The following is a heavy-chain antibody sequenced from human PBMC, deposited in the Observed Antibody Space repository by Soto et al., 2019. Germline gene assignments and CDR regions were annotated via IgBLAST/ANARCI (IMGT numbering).Heavy chain of an antibody. CDR2: IYYSGST. CDR1: GGSVSSGSYY. V-gene: IGHV4-61*01. Sequence: QVQLQESGPGLVKPSETLSLTCTVSGGSVSSGSYYWSWIRQPPGKGLEWIGYIYYSGSTNYNPSLKSRVTVAVDTSKNPFSLKLSSVTAADTAVYYWARAEHHRSVVHFDYWGQGTLVTVSS. D-gene: IGHD2-15*01. J-gene: IGHJ4*02. CDR3: ARAEHHRSVVHFDY.